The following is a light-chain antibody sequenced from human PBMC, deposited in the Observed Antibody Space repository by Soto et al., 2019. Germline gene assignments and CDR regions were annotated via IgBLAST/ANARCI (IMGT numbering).Light chain of an antibody. J-gene: IGKJ4*01. CDR2: AAS. Sequence: DVQLTQSPSFLSASVGDRVTITCRASQGIGTSLAWYQQKAGKAPKLLIFAASTLQSGVPSRFSGSASETGFTLTISSLQPEDVATYYCQQLNSFPLTFGGGTKVDI. V-gene: IGKV1-9*01. CDR1: QGIGTS. CDR3: QQLNSFPLT.